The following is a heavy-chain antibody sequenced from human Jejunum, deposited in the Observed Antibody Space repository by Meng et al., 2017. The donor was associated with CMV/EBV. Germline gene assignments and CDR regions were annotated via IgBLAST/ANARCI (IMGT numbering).Heavy chain of an antibody. CDR1: RDSITTNLYY. J-gene: IGHJ5*02. CDR2: IYDSGAT. Sequence: RDSITTNLYYWNWIRQTPGKGLEWIGYIYDSGATHYNPSLKGRATMSVDTSKNQFSLNLKSVTAADTAIYYCVGNYDVHLNWFDPWGRGTLVTVSS. V-gene: IGHV4-30-4*01. D-gene: IGHD3-10*02. CDR3: VGNYDVHLNWFDP.